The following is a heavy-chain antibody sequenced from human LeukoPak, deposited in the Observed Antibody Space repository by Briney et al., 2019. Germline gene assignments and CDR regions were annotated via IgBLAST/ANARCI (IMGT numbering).Heavy chain of an antibody. CDR2: INSSGSTI. V-gene: IGHV3-48*03. Sequence: GGSLSLSCAASGFTFSSYELNWVRQPPGKGLEWVSYINSSGSTIYYPYSVKGRFTISRDNAKNSLYLQMNSLRAEDTAVYYCARAGGREALRYFDWLHYGMDAWGQGTTVTVSS. D-gene: IGHD3-9*01. J-gene: IGHJ6*02. CDR1: GFTFSSYE. CDR3: ARAGGREALRYFDWLHYGMDA.